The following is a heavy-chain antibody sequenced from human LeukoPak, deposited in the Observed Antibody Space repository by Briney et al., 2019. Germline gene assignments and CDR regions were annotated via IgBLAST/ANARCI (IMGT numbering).Heavy chain of an antibody. D-gene: IGHD3-10*02. J-gene: IGHJ6*04. CDR1: GFTFSSYE. CDR2: ITSSSSYI. V-gene: IGHV3-21*01. Sequence: GGSLRLSCAASGFTFSSYEMNWVRQAPGKGLEWVSFITSSSSYINYADSVRGRFTISRDNAKNSLYLQMNSLRAEDTAVYYCAELGITMIGGVWGKGTTVTISS. CDR3: AELGITMIGGV.